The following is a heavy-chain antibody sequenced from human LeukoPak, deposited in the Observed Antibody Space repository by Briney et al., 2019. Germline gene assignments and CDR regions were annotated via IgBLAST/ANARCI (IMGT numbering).Heavy chain of an antibody. CDR2: IYYSGST. Sequence: PSETLSLTCTVSGDSISSSSYYWGWIRQPPGKGLEWIGSIYYSGSTYYNPSLKSRVTISVDTSKNQFSLKLSSVTAADTAVYYCAREYYDSNSDWFDPWGQGTLVTVSS. J-gene: IGHJ5*02. CDR1: GDSISSSSYY. CDR3: AREYYDSNSDWFDP. V-gene: IGHV4-39*02. D-gene: IGHD3-3*01.